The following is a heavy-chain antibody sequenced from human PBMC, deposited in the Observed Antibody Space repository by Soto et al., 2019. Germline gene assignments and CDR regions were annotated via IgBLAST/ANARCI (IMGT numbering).Heavy chain of an antibody. CDR3: ARGPDYYDSSGYVPNYYYYGMDV. CDR2: IYSGGST. V-gene: IGHV3-53*01. D-gene: IGHD3-22*01. CDR1: GFTVSSNY. Sequence: PGGSLRLSCAASGFTVSSNYMSWVRQAPGKGLEWVSVIYSGGSTYYADSVKGRFTISRDNSKNTLYLQMNSLRAEDTAVYYCARGPDYYDSSGYVPNYYYYGMDVWGQGTTVTVSS. J-gene: IGHJ6*02.